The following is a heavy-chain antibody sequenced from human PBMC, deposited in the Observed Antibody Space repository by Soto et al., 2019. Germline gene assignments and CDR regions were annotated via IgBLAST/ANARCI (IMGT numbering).Heavy chain of an antibody. J-gene: IGHJ5*02. V-gene: IGHV3-9*01. D-gene: IGHD3-16*02. Sequence: EVQLVESGGGLVQPGRSLRLSCAASGFTFDDYAMHWVRQAPGKGLEWVSGISWNSGSIGYADSVKGRFTISRDNAKNSLYLQMNSLRAEDTALYYCAKEGRSDYIWGSYRYHNWIDPWGQGTLVTVSS. CDR1: GFTFDDYA. CDR3: AKEGRSDYIWGSYRYHNWIDP. CDR2: ISWNSGSI.